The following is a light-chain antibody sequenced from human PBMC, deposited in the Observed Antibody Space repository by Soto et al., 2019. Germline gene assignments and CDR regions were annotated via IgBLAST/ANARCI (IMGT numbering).Light chain of an antibody. CDR1: SSDVGGYNY. Sequence: QSALTQPRSVSGSPGQSVTSSCTGTSSDVGGYNYVSWYQQHPGRAPRVMIYEVHTRPSGVPDRFSGSKSGNTASLTISDLQAEDAADYSCCSYAGDYTFVFGTGTKLTVL. J-gene: IGLJ1*01. CDR2: EVH. V-gene: IGLV2-11*01. CDR3: CSYAGDYTFV.